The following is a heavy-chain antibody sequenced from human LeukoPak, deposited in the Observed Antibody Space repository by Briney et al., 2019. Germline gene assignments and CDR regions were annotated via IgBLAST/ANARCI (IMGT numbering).Heavy chain of an antibody. D-gene: IGHD4-11*01. CDR2: IKQDGGEK. CDR3: AREDHSNYNY. CDR1: GFSLSSYW. J-gene: IGHJ4*02. V-gene: IGHV3-7*01. Sequence: GGSLRLSCAASGFSLSSYWMSWVRQAPGKGPEWVANIKQDGGEKYYVDSVKGRFIIFRDNAKNSLYLQMNSLRVEDTAVYYCAREDHSNYNYWGQGTLVTVSS.